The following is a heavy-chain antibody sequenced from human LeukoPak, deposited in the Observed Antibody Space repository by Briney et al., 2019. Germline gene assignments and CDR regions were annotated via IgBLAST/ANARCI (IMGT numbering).Heavy chain of an antibody. Sequence: SETLSLTCAVSGYSISSGYYWGWIRQPPGKGLEWIGSIYHSGSTYYNPSLKSRVTISVDTPKNQFSLKLSSVTAADTAVYYCARLITGEIPRVDYWGQGTLVTVSS. D-gene: IGHD7-27*01. CDR3: ARLITGEIPRVDY. CDR1: GYSISSGYY. V-gene: IGHV4-38-2*01. J-gene: IGHJ4*02. CDR2: IYHSGST.